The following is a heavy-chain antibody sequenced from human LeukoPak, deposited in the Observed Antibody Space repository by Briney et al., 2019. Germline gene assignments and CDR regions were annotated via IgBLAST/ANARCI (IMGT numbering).Heavy chain of an antibody. J-gene: IGHJ6*03. Sequence: SVTVSRTGSGYTFTGYYMQWVRQPPGQGRAWMGWTNPNSGGKNYAQKFQGRGTITRDTANSTAHLELRMRRSADQAAYYRADDQGRDCTNGVCYASYMD. V-gene: IGHV1-2*02. CDR3: ADDQGRDCTNGVCYASYMD. D-gene: IGHD2-8*01. CDR1: GYTFTGYY. CDR2: TNPNSGGK.